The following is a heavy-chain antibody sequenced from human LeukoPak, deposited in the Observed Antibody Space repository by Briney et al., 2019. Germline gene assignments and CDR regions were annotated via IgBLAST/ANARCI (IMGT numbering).Heavy chain of an antibody. CDR2: ISGSGGST. CDR3: AREVPDFDY. CDR1: GFTFITYA. V-gene: IGHV3-23*01. Sequence: PGGSLRLSCAASGFTFITYAMSWVRQAPGKGLEWVSSISGSGGSTYYADSVKGRFTISRDYPKNTLYLQMNSLRAEDTAVYYCAREVPDFDYWGQGTLVTVSS. J-gene: IGHJ4*02. D-gene: IGHD3-10*01.